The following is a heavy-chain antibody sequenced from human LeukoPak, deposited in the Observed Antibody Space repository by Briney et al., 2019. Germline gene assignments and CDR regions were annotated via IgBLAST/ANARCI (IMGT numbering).Heavy chain of an antibody. D-gene: IGHD3-22*01. J-gene: IGHJ4*02. CDR3: AREDYYDRRLDY. V-gene: IGHV4-39*02. CDR1: GGSISSSSYY. Sequence: KPSETLSLTCTVSGGSISSSSYYWAWIRQPPGKGLEWIGSIYYSGSTYYKPSLKSRVTISVDTSKNQFSLKLSSVTAADPAVYYCAREDYYDRRLDYWGQGTLVTVS. CDR2: IYYSGST.